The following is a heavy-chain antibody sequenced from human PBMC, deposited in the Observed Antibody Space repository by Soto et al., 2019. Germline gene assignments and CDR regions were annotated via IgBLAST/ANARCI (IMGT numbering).Heavy chain of an antibody. CDR1: GDSVSSNSAA. CDR3: ARDDSASGWYFDY. Sequence: PSQTLSLTCAISGDSVSSNSAAWNWIRPSPSRGLEWLGRTYYRSQWYNDYAVSVKSRITINADISKNQFSLQLNSVTPEDTALYYCARDDSASGWYFDYWGQGTLVTSPQ. CDR2: TYYRSQWYN. V-gene: IGHV6-1*01. J-gene: IGHJ4*02. D-gene: IGHD6-19*01.